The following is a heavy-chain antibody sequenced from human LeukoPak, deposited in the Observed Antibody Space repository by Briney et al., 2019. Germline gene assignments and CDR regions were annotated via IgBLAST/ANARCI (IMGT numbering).Heavy chain of an antibody. CDR1: GGSFSGYY. J-gene: IGHJ6*03. CDR3: AIEYCSSTSCWHRGRDRYYYYYMDV. D-gene: IGHD2-2*01. CDR2: INHSGST. V-gene: IGHV4-34*01. Sequence: PPETLSLTCAVYGGSFSGYYWSWIRQPPGKGLEWIGEINHSGSTNYNPSLKSRVTISVDTSKNQFSLKLSSVTAADTAVYYCAIEYCSSTSCWHRGRDRYYYYYMDVWGKGTTVTVSS.